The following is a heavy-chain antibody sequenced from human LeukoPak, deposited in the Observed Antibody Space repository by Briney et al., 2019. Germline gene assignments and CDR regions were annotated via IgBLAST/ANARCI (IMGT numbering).Heavy chain of an antibody. CDR3: ARGRIAKIVVVHSFHYGMDV. V-gene: IGHV4-34*01. D-gene: IGHD3-22*01. CDR2: INDYTGNT. J-gene: IGHJ6*02. Sequence: SETLSRTCDGFGGSFTDYCWTWIRQSPGKGLEWIGEINDYTGNTNYNPSLNSRVSISLEKSKNQFSLELRSVTAADTAVYYCARGRIAKIVVVHSFHYGMDVWGQGTTVTVSS. CDR1: GGSFTDYC.